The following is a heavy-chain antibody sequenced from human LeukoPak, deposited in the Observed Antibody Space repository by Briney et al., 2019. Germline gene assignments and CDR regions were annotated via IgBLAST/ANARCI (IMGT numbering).Heavy chain of an antibody. D-gene: IGHD6-6*01. CDR2: ISAYNGNT. Sequence: ASVKVSCKASGYTFTSYGISWVRQASGQGLEWMGWISAYNGNTNYAQKLQGRVTMTTDTSTSTAYMELRSLRSDDTAVYYCAREDGSSSSFYYYGMDVWGQGTTVTVSS. V-gene: IGHV1-18*01. J-gene: IGHJ6*02. CDR3: AREDGSSSSFYYYGMDV. CDR1: GYTFTSYG.